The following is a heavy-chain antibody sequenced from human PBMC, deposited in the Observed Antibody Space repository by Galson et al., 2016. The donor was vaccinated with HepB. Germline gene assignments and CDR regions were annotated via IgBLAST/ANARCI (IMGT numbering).Heavy chain of an antibody. J-gene: IGHJ6*02. V-gene: IGHV4-4*02. CDR2: VYHTGST. CDR1: GDSINNRNW. CDR3: ARVPGKVSTRPPYHFYYYAMDV. D-gene: IGHD4-23*01. Sequence: SETLSLTCAVSGDSINNRNWWSWVRQAPGKGLQWIGEVYHTGSTNCDPSLRSRVRISVDKSKNGSSLNLTSVTATDTAVYYCARVPGKVSTRPPYHFYYYAMDVWGPGTTVVVSS.